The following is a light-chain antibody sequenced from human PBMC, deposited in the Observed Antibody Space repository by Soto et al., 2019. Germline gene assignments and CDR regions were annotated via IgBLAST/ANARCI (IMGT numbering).Light chain of an antibody. CDR3: QQYGNSPVT. V-gene: IGKV3-20*01. J-gene: IGKJ1*01. Sequence: EIVLTQSPGTLSLSPGERATLSCRASQSVSSSYLAWYQQKPGQAPRLLLHGASSRATGIPDRFSGSGSGTEFTLTLSGLETEDFAVYYCQQYGNSPVTFGQGTKVEIK. CDR1: QSVSSSY. CDR2: GAS.